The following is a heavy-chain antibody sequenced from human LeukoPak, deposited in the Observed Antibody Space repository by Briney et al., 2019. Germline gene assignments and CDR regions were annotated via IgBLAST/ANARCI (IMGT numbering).Heavy chain of an antibody. CDR1: GFTLRSYW. CDR2: IKEDGSEK. CDR3: ARQYYDILTGPVDY. V-gene: IGHV3-7*01. Sequence: GGSLRLSCAASGFTLRSYWMRWVRQAPGKGLEWVANIKEDGSEKYYVDSVKGRLTISRDNAKNSLYLQMNSLRAEDTAVYYCARQYYDILTGPVDYWGQGTLVTVSS. D-gene: IGHD3-9*01. J-gene: IGHJ4*02.